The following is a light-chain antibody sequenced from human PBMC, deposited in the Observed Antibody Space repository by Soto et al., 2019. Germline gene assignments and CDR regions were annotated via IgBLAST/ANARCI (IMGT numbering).Light chain of an antibody. J-gene: IGKJ1*01. CDR2: DAS. Sequence: EIVLTQSPATLSLSPGERATLSCRASQSVSSYLAWYQQKPGQAPRLLIYDASNRATGIPARFSGSGSGTGFTLTISSLEPEDFAVYYCQQRSNWPGGTFGQGTKVDIK. CDR3: QQRSNWPGGT. CDR1: QSVSSY. V-gene: IGKV3-11*01.